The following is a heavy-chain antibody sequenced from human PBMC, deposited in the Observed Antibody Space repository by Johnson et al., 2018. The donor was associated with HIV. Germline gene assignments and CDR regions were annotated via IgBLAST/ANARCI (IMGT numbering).Heavy chain of an antibody. CDR3: ARDGVYSSPHDAFDI. CDR1: GFTFSSYA. Sequence: QVQLVESGGGVVQPGRSLRLSCAASGFTFSSYALHWVRQAPGKGLDWVAIISYDGSNDYYADSVKGRLTISRDNAQNLLYLQMENLRAEDSAIYYCARDGVYSSPHDAFDIWGQGTTVTVSS. J-gene: IGHJ3*02. V-gene: IGHV3-30-3*01. CDR2: ISYDGSND. D-gene: IGHD6-13*01.